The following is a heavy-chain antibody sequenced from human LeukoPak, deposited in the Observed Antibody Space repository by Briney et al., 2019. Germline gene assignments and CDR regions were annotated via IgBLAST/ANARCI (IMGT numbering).Heavy chain of an antibody. CDR2: IYTSGTT. D-gene: IGHD1-1*01. V-gene: IGHV4-4*07. CDR3: ARGQYRNGWQDVELDS. Sequence: SETLSLTCTVSGGSISSYYWSWIRQPAGKGLEWIGRIYTSGTTNYNPSLKSRVTMSVNTSKMQLFLKLRSVTAADTAVYYCARGQYRNGWQDVELDSWGQGTLVTVSS. CDR1: GGSISSYY. J-gene: IGHJ4*02.